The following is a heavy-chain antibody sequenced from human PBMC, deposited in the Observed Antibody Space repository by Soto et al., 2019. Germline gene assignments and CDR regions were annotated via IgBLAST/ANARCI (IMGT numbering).Heavy chain of an antibody. D-gene: IGHD2-2*01. CDR1: GYTFTSYY. J-gene: IGHJ6*02. Sequence: GASVKVSCKASGYTFTSYYMHWVRQAPGQGLEWMGIINPSGGSTSYAQKFQGRVTITADKSTSTAYMELSSLRSEDTAVYYCASPVYCSSTSCYRFNRYYGMDVWGQGTTVTVSS. CDR2: INPSGGST. CDR3: ASPVYCSSTSCYRFNRYYGMDV. V-gene: IGHV1-46*01.